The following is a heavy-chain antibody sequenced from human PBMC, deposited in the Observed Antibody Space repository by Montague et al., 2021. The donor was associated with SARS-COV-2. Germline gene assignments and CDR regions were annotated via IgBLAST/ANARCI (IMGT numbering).Heavy chain of an antibody. CDR3: TRLRAGVVPSPILDVVPYYSCNYLDV. Sequence: SETLSLTCAVHGTSFSGYYWNWIRQPPGKGLEWIGEINHGGSTKYSPSLKSRLTISADTSKNKFSLKLTSVAAADTAVYYCTRLRAGVVPSPILDVVPYYSCNYLDVWGRGTTVTVSS. CDR2: INHGGST. V-gene: IGHV4-34*01. J-gene: IGHJ6*03. CDR1: GTSFSGYY. D-gene: IGHD2-15*01.